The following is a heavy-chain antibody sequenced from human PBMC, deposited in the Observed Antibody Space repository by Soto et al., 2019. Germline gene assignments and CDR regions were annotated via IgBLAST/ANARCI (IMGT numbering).Heavy chain of an antibody. V-gene: IGHV3-23*01. CDR3: AQFLAETGGSRGWPWSFHY. CDR1: GFTVSNYA. D-gene: IGHD6-19*01. Sequence: GGSLRLSCAASGFTVSNYAMSRVRQAPGKGLEWVTAISGSGGTTYYADSVKGRFTISRDNSKNTLFLQMISVRVDDTAVYYCAQFLAETGGSRGWPWSFHYCGQGTLVTVSS. CDR2: ISGSGGTT. J-gene: IGHJ4*02.